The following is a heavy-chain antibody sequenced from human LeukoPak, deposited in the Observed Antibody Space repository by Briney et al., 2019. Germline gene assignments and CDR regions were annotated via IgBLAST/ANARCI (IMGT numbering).Heavy chain of an antibody. V-gene: IGHV3-7*01. CDR3: ARDGTVPAAMLRDY. Sequence: PGGSLRLSCAASGFTFSSYWMSWVRQAPGKGLEWVANIKQDGSEKYYVDSVKGRFTISRDNAKNSLYLQMNSLRAEDTAVYYRARDGTVPAAMLRDYWGQGTLVTVSS. CDR1: GFTFSSYW. CDR2: IKQDGSEK. D-gene: IGHD2-2*01. J-gene: IGHJ4*02.